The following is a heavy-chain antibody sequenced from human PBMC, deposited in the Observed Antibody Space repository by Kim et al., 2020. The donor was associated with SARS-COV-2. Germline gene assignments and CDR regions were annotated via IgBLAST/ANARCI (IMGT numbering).Heavy chain of an antibody. Sequence: YTQKIQGRVTITADKSTGTAYMELSSLRSEDTAVYYCARAGIAAAGAYDYWGQGTLVTVSS. D-gene: IGHD6-13*01. V-gene: IGHV1-69*04. CDR3: ARAGIAAAGAYDY. J-gene: IGHJ4*02.